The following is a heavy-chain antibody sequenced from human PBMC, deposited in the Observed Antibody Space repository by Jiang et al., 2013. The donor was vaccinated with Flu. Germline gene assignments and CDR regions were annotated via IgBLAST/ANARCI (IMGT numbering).Heavy chain of an antibody. V-gene: IGHV5-51*01. J-gene: IGHJ3*02. CDR3: ARRTVTGTPYVDAFDI. CDR2: IYPGDSDT. CDR1: GYSFTSYW. Sequence: GAEVKKPGESLKISCKGSGYSFTSYWIGWVRQMPGKGLEWMGIIYPGDSDTRYSPSFQGQVTISADKSISTAYLQWSSLKASDTAMYYCARRTVTGTPYVDAFDIWGQGTMVTVSS. D-gene: IGHD1-7*01.